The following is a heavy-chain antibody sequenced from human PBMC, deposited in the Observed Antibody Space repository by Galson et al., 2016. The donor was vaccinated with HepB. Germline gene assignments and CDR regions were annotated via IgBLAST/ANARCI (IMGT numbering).Heavy chain of an antibody. CDR1: AFTTYY. D-gene: IGHD3-10*01. CDR2: INPSGGVT. CDR3: ARDGPPNVEAGGWFDP. V-gene: IGHV1-46*01. J-gene: IGHJ5*02. Sequence: AFTTYYIHWMRQAPGQGLEWLGIINPSGGVTGYSQKFQDRVTMTSDASTRTVHMELRSLRSDDTAVYYCARDGPPNVEAGGWFDPWGQGTLVTVSS.